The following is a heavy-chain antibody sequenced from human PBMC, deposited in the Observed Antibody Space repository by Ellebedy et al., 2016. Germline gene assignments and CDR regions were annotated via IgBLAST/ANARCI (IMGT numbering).Heavy chain of an antibody. CDR3: VRERGGPRWYYYDY. J-gene: IGHJ4*02. D-gene: IGHD4-23*01. CDR1: GFTFSSYD. V-gene: IGHV3-23*01. Sequence: GGSLRLSXAASGFTFSSYDMSWVRQAPGKGLEWVSGISGSADKTYYLDSVKGRFTISRDNSKNTLYLQLNNLRGEDTAVYYCVRERGGPRWYYYDYWGQGTLVTVSS. CDR2: ISGSADKT.